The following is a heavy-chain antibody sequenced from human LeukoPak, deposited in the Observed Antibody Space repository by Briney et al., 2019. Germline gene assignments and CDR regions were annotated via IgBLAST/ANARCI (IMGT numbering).Heavy chain of an antibody. CDR2: IWHDGGRK. CDR1: GFTFSTHG. D-gene: IGHD5-12*01. Sequence: PGGSLRLSCVVSGFTFSTHGFHWVRQAPGKGLEWVSVIWHDGGRKEYADSVRGRFTISRDNSNLYLQMNSLRAEDTAIYYCARDIGNSGFNLDYWGQGTPLTVSS. CDR3: ARDIGNSGFNLDY. V-gene: IGHV3-33*01. J-gene: IGHJ4*02.